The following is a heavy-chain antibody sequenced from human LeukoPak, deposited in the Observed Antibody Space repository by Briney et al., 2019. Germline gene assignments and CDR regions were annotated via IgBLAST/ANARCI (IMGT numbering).Heavy chain of an antibody. V-gene: IGHV3-23*01. D-gene: IGHD1-14*01. CDR2: ISGSGGST. CDR1: GGSTSSYY. CDR3: AKKPSFDY. Sequence: PSETLSLTCTVSGGSTSSYYWSWIRQPAGKGLEWVSAISGSGGSTYYADSVKGRFTISRDNSKNTLYLQMNSLRAEDTAVYYCAKKPSFDYWGQGTLVTVSS. J-gene: IGHJ4*02.